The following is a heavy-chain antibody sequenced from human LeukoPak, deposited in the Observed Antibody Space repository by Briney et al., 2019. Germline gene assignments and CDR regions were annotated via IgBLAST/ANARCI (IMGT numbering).Heavy chain of an antibody. CDR3: AKEGDYYGSGSHRDAFDM. D-gene: IGHD3-10*01. CDR2: IFPSGGEI. Sequence: HPGGSLRLSCAASGFTFSTFAMIWVRQPPGKGLEWVSSIFPSGGEIHYADSVRGRFTISRDNSKNTLYLQMNSLRPADTALYYCAKEGDYYGSGSHRDAFDMWGQGTMVTVSS. CDR1: GFTFSTFA. J-gene: IGHJ3*02. V-gene: IGHV3-23*01.